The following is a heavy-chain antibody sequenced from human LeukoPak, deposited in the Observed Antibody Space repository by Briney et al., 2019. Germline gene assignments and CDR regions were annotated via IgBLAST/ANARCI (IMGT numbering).Heavy chain of an antibody. CDR2: ISYDGSNK. V-gene: IGHV3-30*18. J-gene: IGHJ5*02. D-gene: IGHD6-13*01. Sequence: PGRSLRLSCAASGFTSSSYGMHWVRQAPGKGLEWVAVISYDGSNKYYADSVKGRFTISRDNSKNTLYLQMNSLRAEDTAVYYCAKGGPSYSSSWYGGWFDPWGQGTLVTVSS. CDR1: GFTSSSYG. CDR3: AKGGPSYSSSWYGGWFDP.